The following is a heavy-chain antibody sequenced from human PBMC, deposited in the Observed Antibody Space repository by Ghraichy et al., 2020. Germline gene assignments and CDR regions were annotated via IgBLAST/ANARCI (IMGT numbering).Heavy chain of an antibody. V-gene: IGHV4-59*01. CDR2: IYYSGST. CDR3: ARDGGLGDYGDLPISYWYFDL. D-gene: IGHD4-17*01. Sequence: SETLSLTCTVSGGSISSYYWSWIRQPPGKGLEWIGYIYYSGSTNYNPSLKSRVTISVDTSKNQFSLKLSSVTAADTAVYYCARDGGLGDYGDLPISYWYFDLWGRGTLVTVSS. CDR1: GGSISSYY. J-gene: IGHJ2*01.